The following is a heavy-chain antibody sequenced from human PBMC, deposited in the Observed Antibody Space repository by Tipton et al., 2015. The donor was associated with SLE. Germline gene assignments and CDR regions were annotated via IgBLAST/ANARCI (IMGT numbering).Heavy chain of an antibody. CDR2: IYYSGST. D-gene: IGHD1-26*01. J-gene: IGHJ6*03. CDR3: ARQVGARFPYYYYYVDA. V-gene: IGHV4-59*01. Sequence: TLSLTCTVSGGSISSYYWSWIRQPPGKGLEWIGYIYYSGSTNYNPSLKSRVTISVDTSKNQFSLKLSSVTAADTAVYYCARQVGARFPYYYYYVDAWGKGTTVTGS. CDR1: GGSISSYY.